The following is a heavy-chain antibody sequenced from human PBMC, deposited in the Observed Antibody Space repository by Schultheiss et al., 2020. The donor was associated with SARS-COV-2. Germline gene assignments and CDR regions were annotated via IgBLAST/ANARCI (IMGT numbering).Heavy chain of an antibody. CDR2: ISWDGGST. J-gene: IGHJ4*02. Sequence: GGSLRLSCAASGFTFDDYAMHWVRQAPGKGLEWVSLISWDGGSTYYADSVKGRFTISRDNAKNSLYLQMNSLRAEDTAVYYCAREKGRGYSYGSPFDYWGQGTLVTVSS. CDR1: GFTFDDYA. D-gene: IGHD5-18*01. V-gene: IGHV3-43D*04. CDR3: AREKGRGYSYGSPFDY.